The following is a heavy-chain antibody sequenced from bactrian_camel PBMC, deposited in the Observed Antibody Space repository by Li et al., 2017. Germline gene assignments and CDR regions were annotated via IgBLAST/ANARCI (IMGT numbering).Heavy chain of an antibody. D-gene: IGHD5*01. CDR3: AARPRYGGLGMPLPGHMGY. CDR2: IYTGDGTE. V-gene: IGHV3S66*01. Sequence: GSLRLSCAISGDIYERYCGAWFRQPPGKEREGVAAIYTGDGTEYYDDSVEGRFTISYEMYKDTMSLRMNNLQPDDTAMYYCAARPRYGGLGMPLPGHMGYWGQ. J-gene: IGHJ5*01. CDR1: GDIYERYC.